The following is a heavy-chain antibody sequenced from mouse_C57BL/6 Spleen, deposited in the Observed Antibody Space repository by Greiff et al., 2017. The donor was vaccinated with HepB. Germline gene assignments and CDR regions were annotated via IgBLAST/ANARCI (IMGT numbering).Heavy chain of an antibody. V-gene: IGHV1-80*01. Sequence: QVQLQQSGAELVKPGASVKISCKASGYAFSSYWMNWVKQRPGKGLEWIGQIYPGDGDTNYNGKFKGKATLTADKSSSTAYMQLSSLTSEASAVYFCASPLYYDYDGYFDVWGTGTTVTVSS. D-gene: IGHD2-4*01. CDR1: GYAFSSYW. CDR2: IYPGDGDT. CDR3: ASPLYYDYDGYFDV. J-gene: IGHJ1*03.